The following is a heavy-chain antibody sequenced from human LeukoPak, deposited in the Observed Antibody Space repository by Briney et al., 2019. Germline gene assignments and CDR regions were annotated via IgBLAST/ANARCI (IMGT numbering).Heavy chain of an antibody. CDR1: GYTFTGYY. J-gene: IGHJ4*02. Sequence: ASVKVSCKASGYTFTGYYMHWVRQAPGQGLEWMGWISAYNGNTNYAQKLQGRVTMTTDTSTSTAYMELRSLRSDDTAVYYCARAARYSSSEGSGYWGQGTLVTVSS. V-gene: IGHV1-18*04. CDR2: ISAYNGNT. D-gene: IGHD6-13*01. CDR3: ARAARYSSSEGSGY.